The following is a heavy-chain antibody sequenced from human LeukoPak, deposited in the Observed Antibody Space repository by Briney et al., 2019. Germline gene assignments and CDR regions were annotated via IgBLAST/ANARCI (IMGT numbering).Heavy chain of an antibody. J-gene: IGHJ4*02. CDR1: GGSISGYY. CDR2: VSNSGNT. CDR3: ARATSGTYYMFDQ. Sequence: PSETLSLTCVVSGGSISGYYWNWIRQPAGKGLEWIGRVSNSGNTNYNPSLESRVTVSVDSSRNQCSLRVNSVTAADTAVYYCARATSGTYYMFDQWGQGTLVTVSS. V-gene: IGHV4-4*07. D-gene: IGHD3-10*01.